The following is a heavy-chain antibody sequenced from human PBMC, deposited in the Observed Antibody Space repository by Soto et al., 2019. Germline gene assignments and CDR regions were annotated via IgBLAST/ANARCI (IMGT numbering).Heavy chain of an antibody. CDR3: AKGSGYCTSTSCYVGSDY. D-gene: IGHD2-2*03. CDR1: GFTFSSYA. Sequence: EVQLLESGGGLVQPGGSLRLSCAASGFTFSSYAMSWVRQAPGKGLEWVSAISGSGGSTYYADSVKGRFTISRDNSKKTRYLQMNSLRAEDTAVYYCAKGSGYCTSTSCYVGSDYWGQGTLVTVSS. V-gene: IGHV3-23*01. J-gene: IGHJ4*02. CDR2: ISGSGGST.